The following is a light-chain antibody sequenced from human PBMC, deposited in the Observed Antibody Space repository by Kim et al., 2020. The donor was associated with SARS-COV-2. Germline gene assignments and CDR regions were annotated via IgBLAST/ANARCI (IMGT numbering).Light chain of an antibody. CDR1: QSVSSSY. J-gene: IGKJ2*01. Sequence: EIVLTQSPGTLSLSPGERATLSCRASQSVSSSYLAWYQQKPGQAPRLLIYGASSRATGIPDRFSGSGSGTDFTLTISRLEPEDFAVYYCQQDCDTPPYTFGQGTKLEI. V-gene: IGKV3-20*01. CDR2: GAS. CDR3: QQDCDTPPYT.